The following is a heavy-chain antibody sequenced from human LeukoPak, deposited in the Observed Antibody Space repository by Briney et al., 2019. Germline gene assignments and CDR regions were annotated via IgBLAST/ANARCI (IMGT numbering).Heavy chain of an antibody. CDR1: GFIFANYA. J-gene: IGHJ4*02. CDR3: AKSVVYIAVAGTGDY. CDR2: ISGSGGST. D-gene: IGHD6-19*01. V-gene: IGHV3-23*01. Sequence: GGSLRLSCTTSGFIFANYAMAWVRQSPGKGLEWVSAISGSGGSTYYADSVKGRFTISRDNSKNTLYLQMNSLRAEDTAVYYCAKSVVYIAVAGTGDYWGQGTLVTVSS.